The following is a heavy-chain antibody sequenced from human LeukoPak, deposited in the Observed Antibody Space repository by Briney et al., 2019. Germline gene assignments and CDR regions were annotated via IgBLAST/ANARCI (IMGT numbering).Heavy chain of an antibody. CDR1: GFTFSSYG. D-gene: IGHD4-23*01. CDR3: ARDIRKATVVTLSYYYYYYMDV. J-gene: IGHJ6*03. V-gene: IGHV3-33*05. CDR2: ISYDGSNK. Sequence: GGSLRLSCAASGFTFSSYGMHWVRQAPGKGLEWVAVISYDGSNKYYADSVKGRFTISRDNAKNTLYLQMNSLRAEDTAVYYCARDIRKATVVTLSYYYYYYMDVWGKGTTVTVSS.